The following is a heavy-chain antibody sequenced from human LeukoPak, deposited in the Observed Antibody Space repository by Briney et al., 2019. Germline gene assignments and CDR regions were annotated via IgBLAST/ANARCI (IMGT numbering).Heavy chain of an antibody. CDR3: ARTEYYFDH. CDR2: IYYSGSS. V-gene: IGHV4-59*01. Sequence: SETLSLTCSVSGGSLSSYYWSWIRQPPGKGLEWIGYIYYSGSSNYNPSLKSRVTMSVDTSKSQLSLKVTSVTAADTAVYYCARTEYYFDHWGQGTLVTVSS. D-gene: IGHD3-10*01. CDR1: GGSLSSYY. J-gene: IGHJ4*02.